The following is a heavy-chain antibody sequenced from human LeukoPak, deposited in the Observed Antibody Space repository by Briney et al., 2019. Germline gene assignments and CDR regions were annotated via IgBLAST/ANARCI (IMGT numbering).Heavy chain of an antibody. CDR2: IYQSETA. V-gene: IGHV4-38-2*02. Sequence: ASETLSLTCTVSGYSISSGYFWGWMRQPPGKGLEWIGSIYQSETAHYNPSLKSRVTISVDTSKNQFSLKLTSVTAADTAVYYCARGVNSGYFDYCGQGTLVTVSS. J-gene: IGHJ4*02. CDR3: ARGVNSGYFDY. CDR1: GYSISSGYF. D-gene: IGHD1-26*01.